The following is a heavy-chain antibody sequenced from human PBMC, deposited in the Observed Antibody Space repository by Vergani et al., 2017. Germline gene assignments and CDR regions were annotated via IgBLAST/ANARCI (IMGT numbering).Heavy chain of an antibody. Sequence: QVQLQESGPGLLKPSETLSLKCSVSGSSIGAGYYWAWIRQPPGKGLEWIGSIYHSGSSYYNPSLRGRATISVDSSRKFFSLTLTSVTAADTALYYCASQRGGTGRKGYEGFDPWGQGTLVTVSS. CDR2: IYHSGSS. V-gene: IGHV4-38-2*02. CDR3: ASQRGGTGRKGYEGFDP. J-gene: IGHJ5*02. D-gene: IGHD1-1*01. CDR1: GSSIGAGYY.